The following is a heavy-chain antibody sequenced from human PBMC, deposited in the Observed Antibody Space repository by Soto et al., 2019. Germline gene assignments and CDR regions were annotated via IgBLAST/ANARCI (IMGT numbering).Heavy chain of an antibody. Sequence: CSLRLSCAASGFTFSSYSMNYVSHAPGKGLEWVSSISSSSSYIYYADSVKCRFTISRDNAKNSLYLQMNSLRAEDTAVYYCARGYCSSTSCYRVDYYYYMDVWGKGTTVTVSS. CDR1: GFTFSSYS. J-gene: IGHJ6*03. D-gene: IGHD2-2*02. CDR3: ARGYCSSTSCYRVDYYYYMDV. V-gene: IGHV3-21*01. CDR2: ISSSSSYI.